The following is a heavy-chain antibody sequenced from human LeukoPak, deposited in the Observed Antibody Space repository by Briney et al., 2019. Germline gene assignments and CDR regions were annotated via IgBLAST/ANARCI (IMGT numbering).Heavy chain of an antibody. CDR1: GGSFSGYY. D-gene: IGHD3-10*02. CDR3: ARAIVRGYNWFDP. CDR2: INHSGST. V-gene: IGHV4-34*01. Sequence: SETLSLTCAVYGGSFSGYYWSWIRQPPGKGLEWIGEINHSGSTNYNPSLKSRVTISVDTSKNQFSLKLSSVTAADTAVYYCARAIVRGYNWFDPWGQGTLVSVSS. J-gene: IGHJ5*02.